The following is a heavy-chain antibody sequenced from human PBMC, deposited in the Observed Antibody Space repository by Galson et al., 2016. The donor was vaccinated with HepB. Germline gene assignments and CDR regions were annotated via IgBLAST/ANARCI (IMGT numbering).Heavy chain of an antibody. V-gene: IGHV4-59*01. D-gene: IGHD2/OR15-2a*01. CDR2: IDYTGSP. CDR1: GGSISRSY. Sequence: SETLSLTCTVSGGSISRSYWSWIRQPPGKGLEWIGYIDYTGSPTYNPSLKSRVTISGATSKNQFSLKLNSVTAADTAVYYCARGWGGKYWYFFDYWGQGTLLTVSS. J-gene: IGHJ4*02. CDR3: ARGWGGKYWYFFDY.